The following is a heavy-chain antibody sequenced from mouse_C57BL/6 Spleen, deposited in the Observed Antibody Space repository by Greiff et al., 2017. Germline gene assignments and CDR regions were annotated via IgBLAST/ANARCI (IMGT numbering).Heavy chain of an antibody. J-gene: IGHJ1*03. CDR1: GYAFTNYL. D-gene: IGHD1-1*01. CDR3: SRDDYGGSSNWYCDV. Sequence: QVQLQQSGAELVRPGTSVKVSCKASGYAFTNYLIEWVKQRPGQGLEWIGVINPGSGGTNYNEKFKGKATLTAAKSSRTAYMQLSSLTSEDSAVYVCSRDDYGGSSNWYCDVWGTGTTVTGSS. V-gene: IGHV1-54*01. CDR2: INPGSGGT.